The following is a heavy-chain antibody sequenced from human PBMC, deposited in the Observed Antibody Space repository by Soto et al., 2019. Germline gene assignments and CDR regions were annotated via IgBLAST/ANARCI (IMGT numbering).Heavy chain of an antibody. J-gene: IGHJ5*02. CDR2: IYYSVNT. CDR1: GGSITTSGYY. V-gene: IGHV4-31*03. D-gene: IGHD6-19*01. Sequence: PSETLSLTCSVSGGSITTSGYYWILIRQHPGKGLDGLGDIYYSVNTCYNPSLKRRVTISLDTDKNQFSLKLRSVTAADTAGYYCARARYSSHYDLDTWGQGALVTVAS. CDR3: ARARYSSHYDLDT.